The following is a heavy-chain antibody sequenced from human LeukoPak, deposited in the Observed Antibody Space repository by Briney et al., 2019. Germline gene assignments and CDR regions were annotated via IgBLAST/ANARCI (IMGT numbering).Heavy chain of an antibody. Sequence: ASVKVSCKSSGYTFTGYYIRWVRQAPGQGLEWMGWINPNSGGTNYAQKFQGRVTMTRDTSISTAYMELSRLRSDDTAVYYCATPERGYSGYDFGSWGQGTLVTVSS. CDR3: ATPERGYSGYDFGS. V-gene: IGHV1-2*02. CDR2: INPNSGGT. D-gene: IGHD5-12*01. J-gene: IGHJ4*02. CDR1: GYTFTGYY.